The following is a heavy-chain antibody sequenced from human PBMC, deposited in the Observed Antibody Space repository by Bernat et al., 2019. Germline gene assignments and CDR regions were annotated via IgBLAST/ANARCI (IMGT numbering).Heavy chain of an antibody. CDR1: GGSISSGGYY. Sequence: QVQLQESGPGLVKPSQTLSLTCTVSGGSISSGGYYWSWIRQHPGKGLEWIGYIYYSGSTYYNPSLKSRVTISVDTSKNQFSLKLSSVTAADTAVYYCARAAPLYSSSWPALWDWGQGTLVTVSS. CDR3: ARAAPLYSSSWPALWD. CDR2: IYYSGST. J-gene: IGHJ4*02. V-gene: IGHV4-31*03. D-gene: IGHD6-13*01.